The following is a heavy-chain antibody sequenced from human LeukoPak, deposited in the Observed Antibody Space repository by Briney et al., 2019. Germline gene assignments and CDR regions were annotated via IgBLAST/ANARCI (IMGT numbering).Heavy chain of an antibody. CDR3: ERWRYFDWFMYFDY. Sequence: PGGCLRLSCAASGFTFSDYYMSWVRRAPGKGLEWVSVIYSGGSTYYADSVKGRFTISRDNSKNTLYLQMNSLRGEDSAVYYCERWRYFDWFMYFDYWGQGTLVTVSS. V-gene: IGHV3-66*01. D-gene: IGHD3-9*01. CDR1: GFTFSDYY. J-gene: IGHJ4*02. CDR2: IYSGGST.